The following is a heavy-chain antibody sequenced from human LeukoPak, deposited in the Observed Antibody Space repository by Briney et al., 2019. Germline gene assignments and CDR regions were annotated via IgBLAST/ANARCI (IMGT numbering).Heavy chain of an antibody. CDR2: IYYSGST. V-gene: IGHV4-59*08. CDR3: ARGSPYYYGSGSYYDSYYFDY. J-gene: IGHJ4*02. CDR1: GGSISSYY. Sequence: SETLSLTCTVSGGSISSYYWSWIRQPPGKGLEWIGYIYYSGSTNYNPSLKSRVTISVDTSKNQFSLKLSSVTAADTAVYYCARGSPYYYGSGSYYDSYYFDYWGQGTLVTVSS. D-gene: IGHD3-10*01.